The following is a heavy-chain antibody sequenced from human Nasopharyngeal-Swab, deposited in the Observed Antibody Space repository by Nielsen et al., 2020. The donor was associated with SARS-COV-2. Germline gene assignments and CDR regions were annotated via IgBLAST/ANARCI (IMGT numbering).Heavy chain of an antibody. V-gene: IGHV3-11*03. CDR1: GFTFSSYS. D-gene: IGHD4-17*01. CDR2: ISSSSSYT. J-gene: IGHJ4*02. Sequence: GESLKISCAASGFTFSSYSMSWIRQAPGKGLEWVSYISSSSSYTNYADSVKGRFTISRDNAKNSLYLQMNSLRAEDTAVYYCASGWSTVTGFGYWGQGTLVTVSS. CDR3: ASGWSTVTGFGY.